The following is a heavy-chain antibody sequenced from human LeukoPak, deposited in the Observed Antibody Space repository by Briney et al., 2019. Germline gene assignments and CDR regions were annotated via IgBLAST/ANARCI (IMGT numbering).Heavy chain of an antibody. J-gene: IGHJ3*02. CDR1: GFTFNSYS. Sequence: GGSLRLSCSASGFTFNSYSMNWVRQAPAKGLEWVSSISSSSSYIYYADSVKGRFTISRDNAKNSLYLQMNSLRAEDTAVYYCASGYYYDSSGFQSHAFDIWGQGTMVTVSS. CDR3: ASGYYYDSSGFQSHAFDI. D-gene: IGHD3-22*01. V-gene: IGHV3-21*01. CDR2: ISSSSSYI.